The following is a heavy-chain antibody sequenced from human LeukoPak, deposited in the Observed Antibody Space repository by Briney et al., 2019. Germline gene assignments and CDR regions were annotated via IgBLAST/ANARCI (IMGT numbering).Heavy chain of an antibody. D-gene: IGHD3-9*01. Sequence: PSETLSLTCAVYGGSFSGYYWSWIRQPPGKGLEWIGEINHSGSTNYNPSLKSRVPISVDTSKNRSSLKLSSVTAADTAVYYCVRLVINDYYYYMDVWGKGTTVTVSS. V-gene: IGHV4-34*01. CDR3: VRLVINDYYYYMDV. CDR2: INHSGST. J-gene: IGHJ6*03. CDR1: GGSFSGYY.